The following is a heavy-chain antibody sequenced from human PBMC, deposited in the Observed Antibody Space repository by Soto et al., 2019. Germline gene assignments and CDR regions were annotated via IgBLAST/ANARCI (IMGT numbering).Heavy chain of an antibody. J-gene: IGHJ5*02. Sequence: PSETLALTCAVSGYSISSSNWWGWIRQPPGKGLEWIGYIYYSGTTYYNPSLKSRVTMSVDTSKNQFSLKLSSVTAADTAVYYCARERPDGSRLDPWGQGTLVTVSS. D-gene: IGHD6-13*01. CDR1: GYSISSSNW. V-gene: IGHV4-28*03. CDR3: ARERPDGSRLDP. CDR2: IYYSGTT.